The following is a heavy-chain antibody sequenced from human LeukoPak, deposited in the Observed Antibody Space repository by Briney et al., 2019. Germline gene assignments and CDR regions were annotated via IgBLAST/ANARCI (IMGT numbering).Heavy chain of an antibody. J-gene: IGHJ4*02. CDR3: ASAYYYGSGTYGAFDY. CDR1: GGSIISYY. D-gene: IGHD3-10*01. Sequence: SETLSLTCTVSGGSIISYYWSWIRQPPGKGLEWIGYIYYSGSTNYNPSLKSRVTISVDTSKNQFSLRLTSVTAADTAVYYCASAYYYGSGTYGAFDYWGQGTLVTVSS. V-gene: IGHV4-59*08. CDR2: IYYSGST.